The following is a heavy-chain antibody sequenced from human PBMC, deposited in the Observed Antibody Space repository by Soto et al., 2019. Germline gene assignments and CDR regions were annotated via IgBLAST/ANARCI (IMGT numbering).Heavy chain of an antibody. J-gene: IGHJ4*02. V-gene: IGHV1-69*13. Sequence: ASVKVSCKASGGTFSSYAISWVRQAPGQGLEWMGGIIPIFGTANYAQKYQGRVTITADESTSTAYMELSSLRSEDTAVYYFAIGGYVLYSSGWYDFDYWGQGTLVTVSS. CDR1: GGTFSSYA. CDR3: AIGGYVLYSSGWYDFDY. CDR2: IIPIFGTA. D-gene: IGHD6-19*01.